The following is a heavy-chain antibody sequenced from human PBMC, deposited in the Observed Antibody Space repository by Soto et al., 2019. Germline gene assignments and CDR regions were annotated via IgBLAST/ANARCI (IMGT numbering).Heavy chain of an antibody. Sequence: VQLVESGGGLIQPGGSLRLSCAASGFTVSNNHMTWVRQAAGKGLELVSFVHGGGSTSYAESVKGRFTISRDNSKNSLYPQMDRLRAEDPAIYSCAGRLTTAASLDYWGRGTLVTVSS. CDR2: VHGGGST. J-gene: IGHJ4*02. CDR3: AGRLTTAASLDY. D-gene: IGHD3-16*01. V-gene: IGHV3-53*01. CDR1: GFTVSNNH.